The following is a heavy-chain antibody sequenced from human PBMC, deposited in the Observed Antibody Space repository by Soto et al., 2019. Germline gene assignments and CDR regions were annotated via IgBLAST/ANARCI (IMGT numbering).Heavy chain of an antibody. Sequence: SETLSLTCTVSGGSISSYYWSWIRQPPGKGLEWIGYIYYSGSTNYNPSLKSRVTISVDTSKNQFSLKLSSVTAADTAVYYCARHDIAVAEVDYWGQGTLVTVSS. CDR1: GGSISSYY. D-gene: IGHD6-19*01. J-gene: IGHJ4*02. CDR3: ARHDIAVAEVDY. CDR2: IYYSGST. V-gene: IGHV4-59*08.